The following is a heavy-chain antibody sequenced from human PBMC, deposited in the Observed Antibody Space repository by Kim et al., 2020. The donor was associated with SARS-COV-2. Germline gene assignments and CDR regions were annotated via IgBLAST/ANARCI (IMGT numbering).Heavy chain of an antibody. CDR3: ARGVTGYPHALFDY. J-gene: IGHJ4*02. CDR2: IYYSGST. D-gene: IGHD3-9*01. V-gene: IGHV4-59*13. Sequence: SETLSLTCTVSDDSFSRYYWSWIRQPPGKGLEWIGYIYYSGSTNYNPSLKSRVTISVDTSKNQFSLKLSSVTAADTAVYYCARGVTGYPHALFDYWGQGTLVTVSS. CDR1: DDSFSRYY.